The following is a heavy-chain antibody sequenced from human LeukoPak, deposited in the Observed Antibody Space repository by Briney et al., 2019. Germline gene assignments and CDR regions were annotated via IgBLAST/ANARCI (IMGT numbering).Heavy chain of an antibody. CDR2: MRQDGSEI. J-gene: IGHJ4*02. CDR3: ARGGATRGRFEN. V-gene: IGHV3-7*01. Sequence: GSLRLSFSASGFPFNVQTKGWGRQAPGEGVDGVARMRQDGSEIYYVDSVKGRFNISRDNPKKSLYLQMNSLRAEDPAVYYCARGGATRGRFENWGQGTLVTVSS. D-gene: IGHD1-26*01. CDR1: GFPFNVQT.